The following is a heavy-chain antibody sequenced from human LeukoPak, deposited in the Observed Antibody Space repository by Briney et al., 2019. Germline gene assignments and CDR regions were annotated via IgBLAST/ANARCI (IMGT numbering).Heavy chain of an antibody. CDR3: ATLGYCSSTSCYTGDAFDI. Sequence: PSETLSLTCTVSGGSISSYYWSWIRQPAGKGLEWIGRIYTSGSTNYNPSLKSRVTMSVDTSKNQFSLKLSSVTAADTAVYYCATLGYCSSTSCYTGDAFDIWGQGTMVTVSS. V-gene: IGHV4-4*07. CDR2: IYTSGST. J-gene: IGHJ3*02. D-gene: IGHD2-2*02. CDR1: GGSISSYY.